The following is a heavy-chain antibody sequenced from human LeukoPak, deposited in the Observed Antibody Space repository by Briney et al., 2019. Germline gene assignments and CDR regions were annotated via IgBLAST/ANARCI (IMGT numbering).Heavy chain of an antibody. Sequence: SETLSLTCGVSGGSISSSSYYWGWIRQPPGKGLEWIGSIYYSGSTYYNPSLKSRVTISVDTSKNQFSLKLSSVTAADTAVYYCARAIIVVVVAATNHDAFDIWGQGTMVTVSS. D-gene: IGHD2-15*01. CDR1: GGSISSSSYY. CDR3: ARAIIVVVVAATNHDAFDI. CDR2: IYYSGST. J-gene: IGHJ3*02. V-gene: IGHV4-39*07.